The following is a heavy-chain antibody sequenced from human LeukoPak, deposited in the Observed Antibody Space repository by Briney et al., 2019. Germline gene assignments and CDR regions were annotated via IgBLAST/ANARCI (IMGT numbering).Heavy chain of an antibody. CDR1: GYTFTNYW. J-gene: IGHJ6*02. CDR3: VRQGMDV. CDR2: IYPGDSVA. V-gene: IGHV5-51*01. Sequence: GESLKISCQGSGYTFTNYWVGWVRQMPGKGLEWMGIIYPGDSVARYSPSFEGQVTISADKSISTAYLQWSSLRASDTAIYYCVRQGMDVWGQGTAVTVSS.